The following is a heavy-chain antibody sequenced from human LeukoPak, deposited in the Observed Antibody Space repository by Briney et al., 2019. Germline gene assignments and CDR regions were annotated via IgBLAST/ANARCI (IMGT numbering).Heavy chain of an antibody. Sequence: GGSLRLSCAASGFTFSSYGMHWVRQAPGKGLKWVAVISYDGSNKYYADSVKGRFTISRDNSKNTLYLQMNSLRAEDTAVYYCAKWVYSGYGEESDYWGQGTLVTVSS. CDR2: ISYDGSNK. J-gene: IGHJ4*02. CDR3: AKWVYSGYGEESDY. D-gene: IGHD5-12*01. V-gene: IGHV3-30*18. CDR1: GFTFSSYG.